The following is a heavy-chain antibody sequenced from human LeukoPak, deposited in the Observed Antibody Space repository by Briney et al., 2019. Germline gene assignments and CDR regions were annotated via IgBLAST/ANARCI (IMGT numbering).Heavy chain of an antibody. D-gene: IGHD4-23*01. V-gene: IGHV3-30*18. CDR3: AKRGDYGGNSPFDY. Sequence: GGSLRLSCAASGFTFSSYGMHWVRQAPGKGLEWVAVISYDGSNKYYADSVKGRFTISRDNSKNTLYLQMNSLRAEDTAVYYCAKRGDYGGNSPFDYWAREPWSPSP. CDR1: GFTFSSYG. CDR2: ISYDGSNK. J-gene: IGHJ4*02.